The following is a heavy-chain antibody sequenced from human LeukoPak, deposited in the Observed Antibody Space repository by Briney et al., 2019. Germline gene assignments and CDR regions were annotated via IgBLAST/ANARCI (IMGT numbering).Heavy chain of an antibody. V-gene: IGHV1-69*05. CDR3: ASQDASIYSESGGSPTYYD. Sequence: SVKVSCKASGGTLNNYGVNWVRQAPGQGLEWMGRIIPTFSAAHYAQRFQGRLTITTDESATTAHMTLSSLTSDDTAVYYCASQDASIYSESGGSPTYYDWGQGTLVTVSS. J-gene: IGHJ1*01. CDR2: IIPTFSAA. CDR1: GGTLNNYG. D-gene: IGHD3-22*01.